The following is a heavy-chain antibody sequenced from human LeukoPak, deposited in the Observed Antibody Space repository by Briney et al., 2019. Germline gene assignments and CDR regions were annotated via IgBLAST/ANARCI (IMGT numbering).Heavy chain of an antibody. J-gene: IGHJ5*02. CDR2: INPNSGGT. CDR1: GYTFTGYY. Sequence: ASVKVSCKASGYTFTGYYMYWVRQAPGQGLEWIGWINPNSGGTNYAQKFQGRVTMSRDTSISTAYMELSRLRSDDTAVYYCARDKGYCTNGVCLGSNWFDPWGQGTLVTVSS. V-gene: IGHV1-2*02. D-gene: IGHD2-8*01. CDR3: ARDKGYCTNGVCLGSNWFDP.